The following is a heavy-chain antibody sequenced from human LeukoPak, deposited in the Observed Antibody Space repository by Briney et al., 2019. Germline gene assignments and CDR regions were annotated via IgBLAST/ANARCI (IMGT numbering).Heavy chain of an antibody. CDR3: ARGGVYGFLLSYFDY. D-gene: IGHD3-10*01. V-gene: IGHV1-2*02. CDR1: GYTFAGYY. Sequence: ASVKVSCKAFGYTFAGYYMHWVRQAPGQGLEYMGWINPNTGDTKYEQQFQGRVTMTRDTSISTVYMELGSLTSDDTAVYYCARGGVYGFLLSYFDYWGQGTLVTVSS. CDR2: INPNTGDT. J-gene: IGHJ4*02.